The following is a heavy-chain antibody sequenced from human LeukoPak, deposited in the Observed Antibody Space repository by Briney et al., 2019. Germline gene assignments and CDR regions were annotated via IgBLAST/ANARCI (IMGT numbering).Heavy chain of an antibody. Sequence: GESLKISCKTSGYRFSNYLIIWVRQMPGKGLEGMGRIDPRDSYTNYSPSFQDNVTISADKSISTAYLQWSSLKASETAIYYCARQTLPRITKMVVIKNAFDIWGQGTVVTVSS. J-gene: IGHJ3*02. CDR1: GYRFSNYL. CDR3: ARQTLPRITKMVVIKNAFDI. CDR2: IDPRDSYT. D-gene: IGHD3-22*01. V-gene: IGHV5-10-1*01.